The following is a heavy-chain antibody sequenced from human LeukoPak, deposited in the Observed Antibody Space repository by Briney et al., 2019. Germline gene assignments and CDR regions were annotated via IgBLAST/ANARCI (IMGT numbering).Heavy chain of an antibody. CDR2: ISGSGGST. CDR1: GFTFSSYA. Sequence: GGSLRLSCAASGFTFSSYAMSWVRQAPGKGLEWVSAISGSGGSTYYADSVKGRSTISRDNSKNTLYLQMNSLRAEDTAVYSFAKDPYGGETSDAFDSWGQGTMVTVS. CDR3: AKDPYGGETSDAFDS. D-gene: IGHD4-23*01. J-gene: IGHJ3*02. V-gene: IGHV3-23*01.